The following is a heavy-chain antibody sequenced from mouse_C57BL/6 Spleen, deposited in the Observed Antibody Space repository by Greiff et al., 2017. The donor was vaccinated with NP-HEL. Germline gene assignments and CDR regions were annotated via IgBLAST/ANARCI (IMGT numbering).Heavy chain of an antibody. J-gene: IGHJ2*01. D-gene: IGHD1-1*01. CDR3: ARETTVVATGFDY. CDR2: IYPGSGNT. V-gene: IGHV1-76*01. Sequence: QVQLQQSGAELVRPGASVKLSCKASGYTFTDYYINWVKQRPGQGLEWIARIYPGSGNTYYNEKFKGKATLTAEKSSSTAYMQLSSLTSEDSAVYFCARETTVVATGFDYWGQGTTLTVSS. CDR1: GYTFTDYY.